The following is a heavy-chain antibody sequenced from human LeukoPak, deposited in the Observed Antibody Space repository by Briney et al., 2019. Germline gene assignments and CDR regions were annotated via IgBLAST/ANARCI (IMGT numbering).Heavy chain of an antibody. V-gene: IGHV4-59*01. CDR3: ARGGLENAYHSNDGFDI. CDR1: GGSISGYY. CDR2: IYYSGST. Sequence: PSETLSLTCTVSGGSISGYYWSWIRQPPGKGLEWIGYIYYSGSTKYNPSLKSRVTMSVDTSRNQFSLKMSSVTAADTAVYYCARGGLENAYHSNDGFDIWGQGTMVTVSS. D-gene: IGHD3-16*01. J-gene: IGHJ3*02.